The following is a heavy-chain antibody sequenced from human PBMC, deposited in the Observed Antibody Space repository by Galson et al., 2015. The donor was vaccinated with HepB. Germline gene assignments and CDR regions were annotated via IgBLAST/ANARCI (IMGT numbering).Heavy chain of an antibody. CDR2: ITHDGSNK. CDR3: ARDPPDYGGDYGWYFDL. CDR1: GFTFSNYA. J-gene: IGHJ2*01. D-gene: IGHD4-23*01. Sequence: SLRLSCAASGFTFSNYAMHWVRQAPGKGLEWVAVITHDGSNKHYADSVKGRFTISRDNSKNTLYLQVNSLRAEDTAVFYCARDPPDYGGDYGWYFDLWGRGTLATVSS. V-gene: IGHV3-30*04.